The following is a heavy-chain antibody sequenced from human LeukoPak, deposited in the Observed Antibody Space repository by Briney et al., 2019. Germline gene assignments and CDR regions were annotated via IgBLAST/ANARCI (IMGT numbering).Heavy chain of an antibody. Sequence: PGGSLRLSCAASGFTFSSYSMNWVRQAPGKGLEWVSSISSSSSYTYYADSVKGRFTISRDNAKNSLYLQMNSLRAEDTAVYYCARISIHDAFDIWGQGTMVTVSS. V-gene: IGHV3-21*01. D-gene: IGHD6-6*01. CDR1: GFTFSSYS. J-gene: IGHJ3*02. CDR2: ISSSSSYT. CDR3: ARISIHDAFDI.